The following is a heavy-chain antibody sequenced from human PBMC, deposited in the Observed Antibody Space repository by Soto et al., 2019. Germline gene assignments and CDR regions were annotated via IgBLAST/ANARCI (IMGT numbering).Heavy chain of an antibody. J-gene: IGHJ4*02. V-gene: IGHV4-39*01. CDR2: MFYSGNT. Sequence: SETLSLTCTVSGDSIRSSTYYWGWIRQPPGKGLEWIGSMFYSGNTYYNPSFNSRVTLSIDTSKNQFSLKLNSVTAADTAVYYCVSPEGYYDSSGYTLDFWGQGTLVTVSS. CDR1: GDSIRSSTYY. D-gene: IGHD3-22*01. CDR3: VSPEGYYDSSGYTLDF.